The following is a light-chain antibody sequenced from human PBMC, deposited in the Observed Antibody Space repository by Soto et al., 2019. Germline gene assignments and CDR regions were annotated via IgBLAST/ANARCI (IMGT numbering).Light chain of an antibody. CDR1: QSVSSSN. V-gene: IGKV3-20*01. CDR2: GAS. Sequence: EIVMTQSPATLSLSPGERGTLSCRASQSVSSSNLAWYQQKPGQAPRLLIYGASSRATGIPDRFSGSGSGTDFTLTISRLEPEDFAVYYCQQYGTSSGTFGQGTKVEFK. CDR3: QQYGTSSGT. J-gene: IGKJ1*01.